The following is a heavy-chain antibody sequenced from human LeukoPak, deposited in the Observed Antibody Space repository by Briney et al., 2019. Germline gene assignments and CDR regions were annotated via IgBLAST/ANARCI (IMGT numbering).Heavy chain of an antibody. CDR3: ATARRSGSFGY. Sequence: KPSETLSLTCAVYGGSFSGYYWSWIRQPPGKGLEWIGEINHGGSTNYNPSLKSRVTISVDTSKNQFSLKLSSVTAADTAVYYCATARRSGSFGYWGQGTLVTVSS. CDR2: INHGGST. D-gene: IGHD3-10*01. V-gene: IGHV4-34*01. CDR1: GGSFSGYY. J-gene: IGHJ4*02.